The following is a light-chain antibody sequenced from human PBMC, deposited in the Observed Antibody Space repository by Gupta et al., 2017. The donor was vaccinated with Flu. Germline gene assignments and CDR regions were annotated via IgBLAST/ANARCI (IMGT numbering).Light chain of an antibody. V-gene: IGKV2-28*01. J-gene: IGKJ1*01. CDR2: LGS. CDR1: QSLLHTNGYNY. Sequence: DPVMTQSPLSLSVTPGEPASISCRSSQSLLHTNGYNYLDWYLQKPGQSPQLLIYLGSNRASGVPDRFSGSGSGKTFTLKIRRVEAEDVGIYYCMQALHTPPTFGQGTKVEGK. CDR3: MQALHTPPT.